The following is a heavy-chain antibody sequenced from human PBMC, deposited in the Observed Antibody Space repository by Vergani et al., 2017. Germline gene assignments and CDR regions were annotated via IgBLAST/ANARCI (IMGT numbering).Heavy chain of an antibody. J-gene: IGHJ6*03. Sequence: QVQLQQWGGGLLKPSETLSLTCVVNGGSFTSYHWTWIRQSPGEGREWVGDIDHTGRPDYNPSLKSRLTRSVDKSRNQFSLTLNSVTATDTAIYFCARVNTETNGHLYYYYYMDVWGQGTAVTVS. CDR3: ARVNTETNGHLYYYYYMDV. CDR2: IDHTGRP. D-gene: IGHD4-11*01. V-gene: IGHV4-34*01. CDR1: GGSFTSYH.